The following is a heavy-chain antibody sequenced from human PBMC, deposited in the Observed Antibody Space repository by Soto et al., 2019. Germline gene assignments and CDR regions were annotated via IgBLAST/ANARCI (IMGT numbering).Heavy chain of an antibody. CDR3: ARSHSYSTSWYDY. CDR2: INPSGDST. Sequence: ASVKVSCKASGFTFSRSYMHWVRQAPGQGLEWMGIINPSGDSTTYAQKFQGRVTMSRDTSTSTVYMELSSLRSGDTAVYYCARSHSYSTSWYDYWGQGTLVTVSS. CDR1: GFTFSRSY. D-gene: IGHD6-13*01. V-gene: IGHV1-46*01. J-gene: IGHJ4*02.